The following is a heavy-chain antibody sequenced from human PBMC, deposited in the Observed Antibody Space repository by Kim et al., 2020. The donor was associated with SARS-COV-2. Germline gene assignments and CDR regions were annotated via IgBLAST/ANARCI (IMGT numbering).Heavy chain of an antibody. CDR3: ARQALDILTGYYPYYFDY. J-gene: IGHJ4*02. V-gene: IGHV4-39*01. Sequence: SETLSLTCTVSGGSISSSSYYWGWIRQPPGKGLEWIGSIYYSGSTYYNPSLKSRVTISVDTSKNQFSLKLSSVTAADTAVYYCARQALDILTGYYPYYFDYWGQGTLVTVSS. CDR2: IYYSGST. CDR1: GGSISSSSYY. D-gene: IGHD3-9*01.